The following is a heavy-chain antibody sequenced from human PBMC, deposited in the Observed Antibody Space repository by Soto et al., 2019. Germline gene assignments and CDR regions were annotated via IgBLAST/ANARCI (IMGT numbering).Heavy chain of an antibody. D-gene: IGHD6-6*01. Sequence: GGSLRLSCAASGFTFDDYAMHWVRQAPGKGLEWVSGISWNSGSIGYADSVKGRFTISRDNAKNSLYLQMNSLRAEDTALYYCAKLSSSSPYWGQGTLVTVSS. J-gene: IGHJ4*02. CDR3: AKLSSSSPY. V-gene: IGHV3-9*01. CDR2: ISWNSGSI. CDR1: GFTFDDYA.